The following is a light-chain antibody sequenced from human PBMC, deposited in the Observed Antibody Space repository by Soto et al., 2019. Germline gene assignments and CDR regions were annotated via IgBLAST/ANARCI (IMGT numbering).Light chain of an antibody. Sequence: QSALTQPRSVSGSPGQSVTISCTGTSSDVGAYDHASWYQQHPGKAPKLMIHDVNQRPSGVPDRLSGSKSGNTASLTISGLQAEDEADYYCCSFAAMSGYVFGTGTKLTVL. J-gene: IGLJ1*01. CDR2: DVN. CDR3: CSFAAMSGYV. CDR1: SSDVGAYDH. V-gene: IGLV2-11*01.